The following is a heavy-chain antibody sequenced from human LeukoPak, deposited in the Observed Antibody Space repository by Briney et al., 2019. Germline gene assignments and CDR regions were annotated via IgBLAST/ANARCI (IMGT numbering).Heavy chain of an antibody. CDR3: AKGSSRIAVAGVDY. D-gene: IGHD6-19*01. V-gene: IGHV3-23*01. CDR1: GFTFSNFA. Sequence: GGSLRLSCAASGFTFSNFAMIWVRQAPGKGLEWVSVIGYSGGDIHYADSVKGRFTISRDNAKNSLYLQMNSLRAEDTALYYCAKGSSRIAVAGVDYWGQGTLVTVSS. CDR2: IGYSGGDI. J-gene: IGHJ4*02.